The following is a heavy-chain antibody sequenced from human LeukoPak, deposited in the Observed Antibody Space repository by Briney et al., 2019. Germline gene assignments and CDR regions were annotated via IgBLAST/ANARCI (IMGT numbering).Heavy chain of an antibody. V-gene: IGHV3-30*02. CDR2: IRYDGSNK. J-gene: IGHJ6*03. Sequence: GGSLRLTCEVSGLTLTKYGMHWVRQAPGKGLEWVAFIRYDGSNKYYADSVKGRFTISRDNSKNTLYLQMNSLRAEDTAVYYCAKDGGLVAPYYYYYYMDVWGKGTTVTVSS. CDR3: AKDGGLVAPYYYYYYMDV. CDR1: GLTLTKYG. D-gene: IGHD6-19*01.